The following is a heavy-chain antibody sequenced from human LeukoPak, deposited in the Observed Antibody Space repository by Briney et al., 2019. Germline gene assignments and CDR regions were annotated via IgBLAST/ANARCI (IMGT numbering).Heavy chain of an antibody. CDR2: INHSGST. D-gene: IGHD3-10*01. CDR3: ARGFYPFIRITMVRGYRTFDI. CDR1: GGSFSGYY. Sequence: SETLSLTCAVYGGSFSGYYWSWIRQPPGKGLEWIGEINHSGSTNYNPSLKSRVTISVDTSKNQFSLKLSSVTAADTAVYYCARGFYPFIRITMVRGYRTFDIWGQGTMVTVSS. V-gene: IGHV4-34*01. J-gene: IGHJ3*02.